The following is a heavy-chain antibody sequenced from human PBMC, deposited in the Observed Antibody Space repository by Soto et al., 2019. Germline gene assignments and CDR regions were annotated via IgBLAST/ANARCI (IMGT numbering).Heavy chain of an antibody. CDR3: ARSSVLLWFGELFS. CDR1: GYTFTSYD. J-gene: IGHJ5*02. D-gene: IGHD3-10*01. V-gene: IGHV1-8*01. Sequence: GASVKVSCKASGYTFTSYDINWVRQATGQGLEWMGWMNPNSGNTGYAQKFQGRVTMTRNTSISTAYMELSSLRSEDTAVYYCARSSVLLWFGELFSWGQGTLVTVSS. CDR2: MNPNSGNT.